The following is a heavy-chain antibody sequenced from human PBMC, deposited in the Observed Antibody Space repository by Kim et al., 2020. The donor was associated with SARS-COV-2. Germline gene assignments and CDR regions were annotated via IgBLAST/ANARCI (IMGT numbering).Heavy chain of an antibody. D-gene: IGHD1-7*01. CDR3: ARARPKHSNNWYSDWFDP. Sequence: SETLSLTCTVSGGSVSTSSYYWNWIRQSPGEGLEWIGYVYQSGTTRYNPSLKSRVTITIDTSKSQFSLNLYSVTAADTAVYYCARARPKHSNNWYSDWFDPWGQGTLVTVSS. CDR1: GGSVSTSSYY. J-gene: IGHJ5*02. V-gene: IGHV4-61*01. CDR2: VYQSGTT.